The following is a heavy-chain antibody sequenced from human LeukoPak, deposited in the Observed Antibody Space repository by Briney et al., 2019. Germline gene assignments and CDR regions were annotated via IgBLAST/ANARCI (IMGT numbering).Heavy chain of an antibody. V-gene: IGHV3-49*04. CDR1: GFTFGDYA. CDR3: TRASMIVVGDAFDI. J-gene: IGHJ3*02. Sequence: GRSLRLSCTASGFTFGDYAMSWVRQAPGKGLEWVGFIRSKAYGGTTEYAASVKGRFTISRDDSKSIAYLQMNSLKTEDTAVYYCTRASMIVVGDAFDIWGQGIMVTVSS. CDR2: IRSKAYGGTT. D-gene: IGHD3-22*01.